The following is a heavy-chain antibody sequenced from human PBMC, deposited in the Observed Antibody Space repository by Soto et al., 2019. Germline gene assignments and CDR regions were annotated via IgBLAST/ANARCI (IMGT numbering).Heavy chain of an antibody. D-gene: IGHD5-18*01. V-gene: IGHV3-23*01. CDR1: GFTFSSYA. Sequence: PGGSLRLSCAASGFTFSSYAMTWVRQAPGKGLEWVSGITGSGDTTYYADSVRGRFTISRDNSKNTLYVQMHSLRAEDTAVYYCAKDIHLGSQGYFDLWGQGTLVTVSS. J-gene: IGHJ4*02. CDR2: ITGSGDTT. CDR3: AKDIHLGSQGYFDL.